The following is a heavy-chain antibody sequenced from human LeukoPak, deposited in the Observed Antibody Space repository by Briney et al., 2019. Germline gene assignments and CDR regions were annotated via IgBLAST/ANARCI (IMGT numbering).Heavy chain of an antibody. Sequence: TGGSLRLSCAGSGFTFSTYWMTWVCQAPGKGLEWVANINQDGSEEYYVASVQGRFTISRDNAKNSLSLQMNSLRAEDTSVYYCARDRGRSARGYYYGMDVWGQGTAVIVSS. D-gene: IGHD2-15*01. V-gene: IGHV3-7*01. CDR2: INQDGSEE. CDR1: GFTFSTYW. CDR3: ARDRGRSARGYYYGMDV. J-gene: IGHJ6*02.